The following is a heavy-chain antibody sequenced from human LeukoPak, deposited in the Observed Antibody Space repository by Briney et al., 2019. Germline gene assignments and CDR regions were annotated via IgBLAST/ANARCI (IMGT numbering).Heavy chain of an antibody. CDR3: ARHFGDGSGYLQYYFDY. CDR2: LHYSGST. Sequence: SETLSLTCTVSGGSISKYYWSWIGQPPGEGLEWIGYLHYSGSTNYNPALKSRVTISADTSKNPFSLKLSSVTAADTAVYYCARHFGDGSGYLQYYFDYWGQGTLVTVSS. D-gene: IGHD3-22*01. J-gene: IGHJ4*02. CDR1: GGSISKYY. V-gene: IGHV4-59*01.